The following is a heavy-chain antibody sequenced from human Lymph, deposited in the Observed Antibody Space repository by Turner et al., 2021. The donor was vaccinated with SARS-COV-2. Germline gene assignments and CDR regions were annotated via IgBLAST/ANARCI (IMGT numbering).Heavy chain of an antibody. CDR1: GGSLSSSNW. V-gene: IGHV4-4*02. CDR2: IYHSGST. CDR3: ATKYCSGGSCSYFDY. D-gene: IGHD2-15*01. Sequence: QVQLQESGPGLVKPSGTLSLTCAVSGGSLSSSNWWNWVRQPPGKGLEWIGEIYHSGSTNHNPSLKSRVTISVDKSKNQFSLRLSSVTAADTAVYYCATKYCSGGSCSYFDYWGQGTLVTVSS. J-gene: IGHJ4*02.